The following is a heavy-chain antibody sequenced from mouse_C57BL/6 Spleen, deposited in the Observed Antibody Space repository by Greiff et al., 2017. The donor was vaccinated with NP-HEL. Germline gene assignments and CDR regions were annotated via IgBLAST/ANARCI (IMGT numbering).Heavy chain of an antibody. Sequence: EVKLEESGGGLVKPGGSLKLSCAASGFTFSSYAMSWVRQTPEKRLEWVATISDGGSYTYYPDNVKGRFTISRDNAKNNLYLQMSHLKSEDTAMYYCASPHDYVAVFAYWGQGTLVTVSA. D-gene: IGHD2-4*01. J-gene: IGHJ3*01. CDR2: ISDGGSYT. CDR1: GFTFSSYA. V-gene: IGHV5-4*03. CDR3: ASPHDYVAVFAY.